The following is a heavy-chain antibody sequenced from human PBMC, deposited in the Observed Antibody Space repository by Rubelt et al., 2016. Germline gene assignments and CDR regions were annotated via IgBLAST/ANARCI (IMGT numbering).Heavy chain of an antibody. D-gene: IGHD2-15*01. J-gene: IGHJ5*02. V-gene: IGHV4-59*12. CDR3: ARDLSCSGGSCYPNWFDP. Sequence: QVQLQESGPGLVKPSETLSLTCTVSGGSISSYYWSWIRQPPGKGLEWIGYIYYSGSTNYNPSLKSRVTISVDTSKSQFSLKLSSVTAADTAVYYCARDLSCSGGSCYPNWFDPWGQGTLVTVSS. CDR2: IYYSGST. CDR1: GGSISSYY.